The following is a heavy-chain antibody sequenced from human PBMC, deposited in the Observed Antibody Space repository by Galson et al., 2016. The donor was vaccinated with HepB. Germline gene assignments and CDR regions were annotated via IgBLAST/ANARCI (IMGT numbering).Heavy chain of an antibody. Sequence: SLRLSCAVSGFRFNNYAMSWVRQAPGKGLQWVSGTSGSGGRTYYADFVKGRFTISRDNSKNTLFLQMNNLRAEDTAVYYCARDSRHSTFGVLIQGLFQHMDVWGKGTSVIVS. J-gene: IGHJ6*03. CDR2: TSGSGGRT. CDR1: GFRFNNYA. CDR3: ARDSRHSTFGVLIQGLFQHMDV. V-gene: IGHV3-23*01. D-gene: IGHD3-3*01.